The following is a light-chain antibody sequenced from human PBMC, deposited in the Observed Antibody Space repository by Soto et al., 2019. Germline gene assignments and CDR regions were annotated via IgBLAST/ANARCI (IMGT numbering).Light chain of an antibody. CDR3: QVWDSRTPYV. Sequence: SYELTQLLSVSVALGQTAKITCGGNNIGSKNVHWYQQKPGQAPVLVIFRNTNRPSGIPERISGSNSGNTATLTISRAQAGDEADYYCQVWDSRTPYVFGTGTKLTVL. CDR1: NIGSKN. J-gene: IGLJ1*01. V-gene: IGLV3-9*01. CDR2: RNT.